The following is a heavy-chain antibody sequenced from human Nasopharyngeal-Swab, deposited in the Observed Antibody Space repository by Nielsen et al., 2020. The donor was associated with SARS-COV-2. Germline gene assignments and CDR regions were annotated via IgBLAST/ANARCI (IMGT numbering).Heavy chain of an antibody. CDR1: GFPFSSYG. CDR3: ARAPREGNAFDI. D-gene: IGHD1-26*01. J-gene: IGHJ3*02. Sequence: GESLKISCAASGFPFSSYGMHWVRQAPGKGLEWVAVIWYDGSNKYYADSVKGRFTISRDNSKNTLYLQMNSLRAEDTAVYYCARAPREGNAFDIWGQGKMVTVSS. V-gene: IGHV3-33*01. CDR2: IWYDGSNK.